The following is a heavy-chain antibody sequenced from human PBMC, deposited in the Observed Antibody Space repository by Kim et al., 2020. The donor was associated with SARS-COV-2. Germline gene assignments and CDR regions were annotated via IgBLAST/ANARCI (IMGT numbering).Heavy chain of an antibody. V-gene: IGHV1-3*01. CDR1: GYTFTSYA. J-gene: IGHJ4*02. D-gene: IGHD2-15*01. CDR2: INAGNGNT. CDR3: ARDPVADCSGGSCQHH. Sequence: ASVKVSCKASGYTFTSYAMHWVRQAPGQRLEWMGWINAGNGNTKYSQKFQGRVTITRDTSASTAYMELSSLRSEDTAVYYCARDPVADCSGGSCQHHWGQGTRVPVPS.